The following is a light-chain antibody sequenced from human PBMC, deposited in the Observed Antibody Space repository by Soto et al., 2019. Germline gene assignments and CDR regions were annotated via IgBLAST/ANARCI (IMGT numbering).Light chain of an antibody. V-gene: IGLV2-23*01. CDR2: EGT. J-gene: IGLJ1*01. CDR3: CSFARGSTSYV. Sequence: QSALTQPASVSGSPGQSIAISCTGTSSDVGSSNLLSWYQHHPGKAPKHIIYEGTRRPSGVSGRFSGSMSGNTASLTISGLQAEDEAEYYCCSFARGSTSYVFGTGTKVTVL. CDR1: SSDVGSSNL.